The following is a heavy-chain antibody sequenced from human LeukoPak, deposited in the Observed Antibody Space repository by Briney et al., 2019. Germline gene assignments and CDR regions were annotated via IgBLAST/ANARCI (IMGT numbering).Heavy chain of an antibody. J-gene: IGHJ4*02. CDR3: ARKYSDYDPFDY. CDR1: GFTVSSNY. CDR2: IYNGGST. V-gene: IGHV3-66*01. Sequence: PGGSLRLSCAASGFTVSSNYMSWVRQAPGKGLEWVSVIYNGGSTYYADSVKGRFTISRDNSKNTLYLQMNSLRAEDTAVYYCARKYSDYDPFDYWGQGTLVTVSS. D-gene: IGHD5-12*01.